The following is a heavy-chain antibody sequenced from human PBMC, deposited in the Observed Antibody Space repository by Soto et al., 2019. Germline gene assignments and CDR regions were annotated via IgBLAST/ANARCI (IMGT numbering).Heavy chain of an antibody. J-gene: IGHJ5*02. CDR1: GVSIKSSS. V-gene: IGHV1-69*12. D-gene: IGHD6-6*01. Sequence: QVQLVQSGAELKKPGSSVKVSCKVSGVSIKSSSITWVRQALGQGLEWMGGTIPLFGTPHYAQKFQGRVTITAHESTSTVYMALSSLRSEDTAVYYCTRSSGLTNWLDPWGQGTLITVSS. CDR2: TIPLFGTP. CDR3: TRSSGLTNWLDP.